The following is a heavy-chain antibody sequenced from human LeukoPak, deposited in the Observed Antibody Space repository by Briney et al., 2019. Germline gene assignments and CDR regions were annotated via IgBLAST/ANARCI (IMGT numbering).Heavy chain of an antibody. V-gene: IGHV3-7*01. CDR3: ARGDILTGYLDY. D-gene: IGHD3-9*01. J-gene: IGHJ4*02. CDR1: GFTFRNYG. CDR2: IKQDGSEK. Sequence: GGSLRLSCAASGFTFRNYGMSWVRQAPGKGLEWVANIKQDGSEKYYVDSVKGRFTISRDNAKNSLYLQMNSLRAEDTAVYYCARGDILTGYLDYWGQGTLVTVSS.